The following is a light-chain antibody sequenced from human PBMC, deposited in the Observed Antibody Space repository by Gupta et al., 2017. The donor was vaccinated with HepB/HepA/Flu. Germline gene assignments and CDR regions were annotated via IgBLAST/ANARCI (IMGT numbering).Light chain of an antibody. CDR1: QDIGND. CDR3: QQQNFSPWT. CDR2: SAS. Sequence: PLTQSPSSLSASVGDRVTSTCRASQDIGNDLVWFQQNPGQAPKRLIFSASRLHSGVPSRFSGSGSGTEFTLTISSRQPEDFANYYCQQQNFSPWTFGQGTKVEIK. J-gene: IGKJ1*01. V-gene: IGKV1-17*01.